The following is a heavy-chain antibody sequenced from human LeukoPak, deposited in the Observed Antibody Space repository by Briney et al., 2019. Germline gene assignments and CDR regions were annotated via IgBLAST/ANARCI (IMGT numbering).Heavy chain of an antibody. D-gene: IGHD2-2*01. Sequence: SETLSLTCAVYGGSFSGYYWSWIRQPPGKGLEWNGEINHSGRTNSNPSSKSRVTISVDTSKNQFALMLSSVTAADTAVYYCTRGVKVPIVVVPAAIDGHYYYYYGMDVWGQGTTVTVSS. CDR1: GGSFSGYY. CDR3: TRGVKVPIVVVPAAIDGHYYYYYGMDV. CDR2: INHSGRT. V-gene: IGHV4-34*01. J-gene: IGHJ6*02.